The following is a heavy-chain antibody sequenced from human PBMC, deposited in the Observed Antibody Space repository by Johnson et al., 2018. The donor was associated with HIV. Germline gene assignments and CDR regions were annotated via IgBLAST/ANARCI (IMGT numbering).Heavy chain of an antibody. CDR2: ISYDGSKR. V-gene: IGHV3-30*01. Sequence: TPGKGLEWVAVISYDGSKRYYADSVRGRFTISRDNSKNTLYLQMNSLRAEDTALYYCATVYYDILTGYYYDAFDIWGQGTMVTVSS. CDR3: ATVYYDILTGYYYDAFDI. J-gene: IGHJ3*02. D-gene: IGHD3-9*01.